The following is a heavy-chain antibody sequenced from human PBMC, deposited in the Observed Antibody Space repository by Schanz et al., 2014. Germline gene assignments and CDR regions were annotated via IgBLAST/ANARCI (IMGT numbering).Heavy chain of an antibody. CDR3: ARDRRNADLDY. D-gene: IGHD1-1*01. V-gene: IGHV3-33*08. J-gene: IGHJ4*02. CDR1: GFAFSSFA. Sequence: VQLMESGGGLVKPGGSLRLSCVASGFAFSSFAMTWVRQAPGRGLEWVAVIWSDGTNEYYADSVKGRFTISRDNAKNSLYLEMNSLRAEDTALYYCARDRRNADLDYWGQGTLVTVSS. CDR2: IWSDGTNE.